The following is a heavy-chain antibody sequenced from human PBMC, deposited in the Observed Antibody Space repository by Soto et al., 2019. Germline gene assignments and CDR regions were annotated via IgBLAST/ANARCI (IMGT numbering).Heavy chain of an antibody. J-gene: IGHJ4*02. Sequence: SETLSLTCTVSGGSISSYYWSWIRQPPGKRLEWIGNIYDSGSTNYNPSLKSRVTISIDTSKSQFSLRLSSVTAADTAVFYCARALLTGVFDYWGQGSLVTVSS. V-gene: IGHV4-59*01. D-gene: IGHD7-27*01. CDR2: IYDSGST. CDR3: ARALLTGVFDY. CDR1: GGSISSYY.